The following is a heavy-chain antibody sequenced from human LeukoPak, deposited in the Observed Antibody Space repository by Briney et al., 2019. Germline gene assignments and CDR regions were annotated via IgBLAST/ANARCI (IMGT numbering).Heavy chain of an antibody. CDR2: IRHDGSNK. J-gene: IGHJ6*03. CDR3: AKDGDAYTEFYYYYMDV. Sequence: GRSLRLSCAASGFTFSDYGLHWVRQAPGKGLEWVALIRHDGSNKYYADSVMGRFTISRDNSKNTVYLQMNSLRAEDTAMYYCAKDGDAYTEFYYYYMDVWGNGTTVTVSS. D-gene: IGHD5-24*01. CDR1: GFTFSDYG. V-gene: IGHV3-33*06.